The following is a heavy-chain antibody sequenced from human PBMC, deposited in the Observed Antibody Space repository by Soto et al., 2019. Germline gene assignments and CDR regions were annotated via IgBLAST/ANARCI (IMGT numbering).Heavy chain of an antibody. V-gene: IGHV4-59*08. Sequence: SETLSLTCTVSSGSISNFYWSWIRQPPGKGLEWIGYVYYTGSTSYNPSLKRRVTFSADSSRGQFSLRLNSVTAADTAVYYCAIIVLGPDLLADSFVDYYYYMDVWGQGTTVTVSS. J-gene: IGHJ6*03. CDR2: VYYTGST. D-gene: IGHD3-9*01. CDR1: SGSISNFY. CDR3: AIIVLGPDLLADSFVDYYYYMDV.